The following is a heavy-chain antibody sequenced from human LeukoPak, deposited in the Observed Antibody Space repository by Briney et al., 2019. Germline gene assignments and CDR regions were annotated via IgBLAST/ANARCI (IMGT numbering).Heavy chain of an antibody. CDR2: IYSGGST. J-gene: IGHJ5*02. D-gene: IGHD4-17*01. CDR1: GFTFSSYW. Sequence: PGGSLRLSCAASGFTFSSYWMSWVRQAPGKGLEWVSVIYSGGSTYYADSVKGRFTISRDNSKNTLYLQMNSLRAEDTAVYYCARDRVDYGDYNWFDPWGQGTLVTVSS. CDR3: ARDRVDYGDYNWFDP. V-gene: IGHV3-66*01.